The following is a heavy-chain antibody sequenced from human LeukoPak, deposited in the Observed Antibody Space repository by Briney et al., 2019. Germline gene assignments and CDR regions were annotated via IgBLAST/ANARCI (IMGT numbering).Heavy chain of an antibody. CDR2: ISSSSSTI. J-gene: IGHJ4*02. CDR1: GFTFSSYA. V-gene: IGHV3-48*01. D-gene: IGHD1-26*01. Sequence: QPGGSLRLSCAASGFTFSSYAMSWVRQAPGKGLEWVSYISSSSSTIYYADSVKGRFTISRDNAKNSLYLQMNSLRAEDTAVYYCARSGTWWELLYYFDYWGQGTLVTVSS. CDR3: ARSGTWWELLYYFDY.